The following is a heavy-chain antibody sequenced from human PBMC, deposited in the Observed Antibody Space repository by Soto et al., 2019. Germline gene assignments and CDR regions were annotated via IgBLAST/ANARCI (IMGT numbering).Heavy chain of an antibody. CDR2: INPNSGDT. J-gene: IGHJ4*02. CDR3: ARQLAYCGGDCFTEPVDY. D-gene: IGHD2-21*02. CDR1: GYTFTGYY. V-gene: IGHV1-2*02. Sequence: ASVKVSCKASGYTFTGYYMHWVRQAPGQGLEWMGWINPNSGDTKYAQKFRGRVTMTRDTSITTAYMELKMLTSDDTAVYYCARQLAYCGGDCFTEPVDYWGQGTMVTVYS.